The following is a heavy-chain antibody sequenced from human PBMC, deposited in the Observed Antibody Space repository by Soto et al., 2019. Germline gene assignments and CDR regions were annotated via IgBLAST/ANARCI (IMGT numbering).Heavy chain of an antibody. J-gene: IGHJ6*02. D-gene: IGHD6-25*01. CDR2: IYYSGST. CDR1: GGSISSYY. Sequence: QVQLQESGPGLVKPSETLSLTCTVSGGSISSYYWSWIRQPPGKGLEWIGYIYYSGSTNYTPSLQSRVTISVDTPKNQFYLKLSSVTAADTAVYYCAGGAATVDVWGQGTTVTVSS. CDR3: AGGAATVDV. V-gene: IGHV4-59*01.